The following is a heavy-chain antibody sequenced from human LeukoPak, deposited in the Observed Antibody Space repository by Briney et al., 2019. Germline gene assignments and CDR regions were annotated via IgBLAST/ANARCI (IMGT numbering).Heavy chain of an antibody. CDR2: SYYGGST. CDR3: ARNGGGHSYEA. Sequence: PSETLSLTCTVSGVSISSYYWSWIRQPPGKGLEWIGYSYYGGSTTCNPSLKSRVTISLDTSKNQFSLRLTSVTAADTAVYYCARNGGGHSYEAWGQGTLVTVSS. J-gene: IGHJ4*02. V-gene: IGHV4-59*08. D-gene: IGHD5-18*01. CDR1: GVSISSYY.